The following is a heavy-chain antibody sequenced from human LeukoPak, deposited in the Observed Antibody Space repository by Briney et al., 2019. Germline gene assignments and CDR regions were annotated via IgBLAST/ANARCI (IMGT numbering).Heavy chain of an antibody. Sequence: GGSLRLSCAASGFTFSSYWMSWVRQAPGKGLEWVANIKQDGSEKYYVDSVKGRFTISRDNAKNSLYLRMNSLRAEDTAVYYCASTWGIQLWSNWFDPWGQGTLVTVSS. J-gene: IGHJ5*02. V-gene: IGHV3-7*01. CDR2: IKQDGSEK. D-gene: IGHD5-18*01. CDR3: ASTWGIQLWSNWFDP. CDR1: GFTFSSYW.